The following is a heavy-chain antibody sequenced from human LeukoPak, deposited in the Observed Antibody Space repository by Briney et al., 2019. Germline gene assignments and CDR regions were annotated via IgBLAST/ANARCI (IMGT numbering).Heavy chain of an antibody. CDR2: ISSSSSTI. J-gene: IGHJ4*02. D-gene: IGHD1-26*01. CDR1: GFTFSSYS. Sequence: GGSLRLSCAASGFTFSSYSMSWVRQAPGKGLEWVSYISSSSSTIYYADSVKGRFTIPRDNAKNSLYLQMNSLRAEDTAVYYCAREETWELLNYWGQGTLVTVSS. CDR3: AREETWELLNY. V-gene: IGHV3-48*01.